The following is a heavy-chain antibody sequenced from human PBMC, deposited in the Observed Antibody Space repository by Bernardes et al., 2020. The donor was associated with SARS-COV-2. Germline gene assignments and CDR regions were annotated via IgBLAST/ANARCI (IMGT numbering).Heavy chain of an antibody. CDR1: GYTFTGYY. J-gene: IGHJ4*02. CDR3: ARGGYYDFWSGYSLPANLAGPFDY. V-gene: IGHV1-2*04. CDR2: INPNSGGT. D-gene: IGHD3-3*01. Sequence: ASVKVSCKASGYTFTGYYMHWVRQAPGQGLEWMGWINPNSGGTNYAQKFQGWVTMTRDTSISTAYMELSRLRSDDTAVYYCARGGYYDFWSGYSLPANLAGPFDYWGQGTLVTVSS.